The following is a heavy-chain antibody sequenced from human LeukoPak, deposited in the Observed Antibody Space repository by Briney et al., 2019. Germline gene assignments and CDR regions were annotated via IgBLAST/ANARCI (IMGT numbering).Heavy chain of an antibody. V-gene: IGHV4-59*01. CDR2: IYYSGST. J-gene: IGHJ6*03. CDR3: ARDYDFWSGSHYYYYMDV. Sequence: SETLSLTCTVSGGSISSYYWSWIRQPPGRGLEWIGYIYYSGSTNYNASLKSRVTISVDTSKNQFSLKLSSVTAADTAVYYCARDYDFWSGSHYYYYMDVWGKGTTVTVSS. D-gene: IGHD3-3*01. CDR1: GGSISSYY.